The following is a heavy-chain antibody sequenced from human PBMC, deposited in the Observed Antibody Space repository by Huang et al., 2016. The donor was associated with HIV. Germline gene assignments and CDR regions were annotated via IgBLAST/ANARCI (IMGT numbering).Heavy chain of an antibody. J-gene: IGHJ6*03. CDR3: ASRTTVTTTSNYHYFYMDV. Sequence: QLQLQESGPGLVKPSETLSLPCTVSGGSISSSSYYWGWIRQSPGKGLEWIGSIYYSGDGYYNPSLKSRVTMSVDRSSNQFSLKMHSVTAADTAVYYCASRTTVTTTSNYHYFYMDVWGKGTTVIVSS. CDR2: IYYSGDG. D-gene: IGHD4-17*01. CDR1: GGSISSSSYY. V-gene: IGHV4-39*01.